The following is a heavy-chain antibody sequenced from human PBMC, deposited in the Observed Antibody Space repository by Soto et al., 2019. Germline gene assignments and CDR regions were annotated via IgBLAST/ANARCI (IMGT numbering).Heavy chain of an antibody. CDR2: ISPGSRYP. Sequence: PWWSLRLSCSGSVFTFGDSYMSWSRQAPGKGLEWLSYISPGSRYPAYADSAKGRFTISRDNAKRSLYLQMMSLTAEDTAIYYCVRGGGGGLFDPWGQGTMVTVSS. D-gene: IGHD2-15*01. CDR3: VRGGGGGLFDP. J-gene: IGHJ5*02. CDR1: VFTFGDSY. V-gene: IGHV3-11*06.